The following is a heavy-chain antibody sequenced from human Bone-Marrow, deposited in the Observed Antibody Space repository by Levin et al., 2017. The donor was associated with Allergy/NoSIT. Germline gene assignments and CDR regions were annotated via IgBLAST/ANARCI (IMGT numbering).Heavy chain of an antibody. V-gene: IGHV3-23*01. J-gene: IGHJ4*02. D-gene: IGHD1-26*01. Sequence: PGGSLRLSCAASGFTFSSYAMSWVRQAPGKGLEWVSAISGSGGSTYYADSVKGRFTISRDNSKNTLYLQMNSLRAEDTAVYYCAKHLLGARLTRALFDYWGQGTLVTVSS. CDR2: ISGSGGST. CDR1: GFTFSSYA. CDR3: AKHLLGARLTRALFDY.